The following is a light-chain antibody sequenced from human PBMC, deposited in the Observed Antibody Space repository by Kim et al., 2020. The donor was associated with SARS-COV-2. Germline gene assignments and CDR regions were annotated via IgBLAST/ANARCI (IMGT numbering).Light chain of an antibody. CDR1: KLGDKY. CDR3: QAWDNNSAGV. V-gene: IGLV3-1*01. CDR2: QDT. Sequence: SYELTQPPSVSVSPGQTASITCAGDKLGDKYTYWYQQQPGQSPVLVIYQDTKRPSGIPERFSGSNSGNTATLTISETQAMDEAEYYCQAWDNNSAGVFGGGTQLNVL. J-gene: IGLJ3*02.